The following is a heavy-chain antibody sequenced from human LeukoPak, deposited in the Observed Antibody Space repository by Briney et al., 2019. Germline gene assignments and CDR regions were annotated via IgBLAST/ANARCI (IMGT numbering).Heavy chain of an antibody. D-gene: IGHD2-2*01. CDR2: ISAYNGNT. CDR1: GYTFTSYG. CDR3: ARDLVVVPTATPYFDY. Sequence: ASVKVSCKASGYTFTSYGISWVRQAPGQGLEWMGWISAYNGNTNYAQKLQGRVTMTTDTSTSTAYMELRSLRSDDTAVYYCARDLVVVPTATPYFDYWGQGTLVTVSS. V-gene: IGHV1-18*01. J-gene: IGHJ4*02.